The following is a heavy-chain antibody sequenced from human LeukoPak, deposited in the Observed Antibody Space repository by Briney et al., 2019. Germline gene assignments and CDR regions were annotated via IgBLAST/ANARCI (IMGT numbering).Heavy chain of an antibody. V-gene: IGHV1-2*02. J-gene: IGHJ6*02. D-gene: IGHD3-22*01. CDR2: INPNSGGT. Sequence: ASVTVSCKASGYTFTGYYMHWVRQAPGQGLEWMGWINPNSGGTNYAQKFQGRVTMTRDTSISTAYMELSRLRSDDTAVYYCARVPPPPDYDSSGYYGPLYYYGMDVWGQGTTVTVSS. CDR1: GYTFTGYY. CDR3: ARVPPPPDYDSSGYYGPLYYYGMDV.